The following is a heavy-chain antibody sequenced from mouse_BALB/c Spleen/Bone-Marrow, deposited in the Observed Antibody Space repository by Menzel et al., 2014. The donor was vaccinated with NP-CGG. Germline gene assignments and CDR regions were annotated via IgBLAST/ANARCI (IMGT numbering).Heavy chain of an antibody. Sequence: EVKVVESGGGLVKSGGSLKLSCAASGFSFNSYGMSWVRQTPEKRLVWVATISGGGSYTFYSDRWKGRFTISRDNAKNNLYLQLSSLRSEDTALYYCARHAYYDQTEVSFVYWGQGTLGTVSA. D-gene: IGHD2-4*01. CDR2: ISGGGSYT. J-gene: IGHJ3*01. CDR1: GFSFNSYG. CDR3: ARHAYYDQTEVSFVY. V-gene: IGHV5-9-2*01.